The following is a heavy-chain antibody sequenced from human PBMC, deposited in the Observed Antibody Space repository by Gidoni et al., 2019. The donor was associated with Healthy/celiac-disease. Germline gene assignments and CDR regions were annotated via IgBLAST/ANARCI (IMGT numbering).Heavy chain of an antibody. Sequence: QVQLVQSGAEVKKPGASVKVSCKASGYTFTSYYMHWVRQAPGQGLEWMGIINPSGGSTSYAQKFQGRVAMTRDTSTSTVYMELSSLRSEDTAVYYCARDSPGDSIITNYYYYYGMDVWGQGTTVTVSS. CDR1: GYTFTSYY. V-gene: IGHV1-46*03. CDR3: ARDSPGDSIITNYYYYYGMDV. J-gene: IGHJ6*02. D-gene: IGHD4-17*01. CDR2: INPSGGST.